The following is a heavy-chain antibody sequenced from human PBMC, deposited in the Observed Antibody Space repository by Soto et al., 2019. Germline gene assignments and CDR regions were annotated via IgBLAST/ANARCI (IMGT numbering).Heavy chain of an antibody. CDR2: IWYDGSNK. V-gene: IGHV3-33*01. J-gene: IGHJ4*02. CDR1: GFTFSSYG. CDR3: ARDRTVAGLNEY. Sequence: QVQLVESGGGVVQPGRSLRLSCAASGFTFSSYGMHWVRQAPGRGLEWVAVIWYDGSNKYYADSVKGRFTISRDNSKNTLYLQMNSLRAEDTAVYYCARDRTVAGLNEYWGQGTLVTVSS. D-gene: IGHD6-19*01.